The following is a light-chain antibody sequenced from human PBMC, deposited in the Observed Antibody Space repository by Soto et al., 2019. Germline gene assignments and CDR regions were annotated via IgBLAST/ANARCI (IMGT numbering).Light chain of an antibody. CDR3: QHYGTSRVT. J-gene: IGKJ3*01. CDR2: GAS. Sequence: IVLTQSPGTQSLSPGERVTLSCRASQSVSSNSLAWYQQKPGQAPRLLIYGASTRATGIPDRFSASGSGTDFTLTIGRLEPEDFAVYYCQHYGTSRVTFGPGTKVDIK. V-gene: IGKV3-20*01. CDR1: QSVSSNS.